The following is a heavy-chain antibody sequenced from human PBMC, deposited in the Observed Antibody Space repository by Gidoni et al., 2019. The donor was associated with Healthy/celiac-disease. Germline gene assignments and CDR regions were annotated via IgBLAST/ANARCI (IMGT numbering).Heavy chain of an antibody. CDR2: IYSGGST. V-gene: IGHV3-53*01. D-gene: IGHD1-26*01. CDR3: ARGGNKMDYYYGMDV. J-gene: IGHJ6*02. Sequence: VQLVESGGGLIKPGGALGLPWAASGCTVSSNYMSWVRQAPGKGLEWVSVIYSGGSTYYADSVKGRFTISRDNSKNTLYLQMNSLRAEDTAVYYCARGGNKMDYYYGMDVWGQGTTVTVSS. CDR1: GCTVSSNY.